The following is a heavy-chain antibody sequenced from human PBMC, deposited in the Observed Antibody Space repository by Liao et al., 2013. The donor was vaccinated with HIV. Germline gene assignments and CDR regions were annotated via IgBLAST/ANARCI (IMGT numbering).Heavy chain of an antibody. CDR2: FSYGGST. CDR3: ARDRMGGSYVY. V-gene: IGHV4-39*07. CDR1: GGSISSSIDY. D-gene: IGHD1-26*01. J-gene: IGHJ4*02. Sequence: QLQLQESGPGLVKPSETLSLTCTVSGGSISSSIDYWGWIRQPPGKGLEWIGSFSYGGSTYYNPSLKSRVTISVDTSKKQFSLKMTSVTAADTAVYYCARDRMGGSYVYWGQGTLVTVSS.